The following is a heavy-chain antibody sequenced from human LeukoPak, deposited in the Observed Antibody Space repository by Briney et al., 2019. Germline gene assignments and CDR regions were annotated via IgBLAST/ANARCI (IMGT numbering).Heavy chain of an antibody. V-gene: IGHV4-61*01. D-gene: IGHD4-17*01. CDR1: GGFVSSGSYY. J-gene: IGHJ4*02. Sequence: SETLSLTCTVSGGFVSSGSYYWSWIRQPPGKGLEWIGYIYYSGSTNYNPSLKSRVTISVDTSKNQFSLKLSSVTAADTAVYYCARLGDYGDYFDYWGREPWSPSPQ. CDR3: ARLGDYGDYFDY. CDR2: IYYSGST.